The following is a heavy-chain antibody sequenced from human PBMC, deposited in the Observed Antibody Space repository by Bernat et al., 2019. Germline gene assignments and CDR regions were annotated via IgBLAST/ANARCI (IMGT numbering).Heavy chain of an antibody. D-gene: IGHD1-26*01. CDR3: ARGGASPETNWFDP. Sequence: EVQLVESGGGLVQPGGSLRLSCAASGFTFSSYEMNWVRQAPGKGLEWVSYISSSGSKIYYADSVKGRFTISRDNAKNSLYLQMNSLRAEDTAVYCCARGGASPETNWFDPWGQGTLVTVAS. CDR2: ISSSGSKI. CDR1: GFTFSSYE. J-gene: IGHJ5*02. V-gene: IGHV3-48*03.